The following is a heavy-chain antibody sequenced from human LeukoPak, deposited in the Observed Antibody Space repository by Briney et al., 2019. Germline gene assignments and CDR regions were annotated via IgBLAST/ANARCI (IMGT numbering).Heavy chain of an antibody. V-gene: IGHV4-30-4*08. CDR1: GGSVSGGNYY. J-gene: IGHJ6*02. CDR2: IFHSGNT. Sequence: SETLSLTCTVSGGSVSGGNYYWSWVRQPPGKGLEWIGYIFHSGNTYYNPSLKSRLSMSIDTSKNQFSLKLSSVTAADTAVYYCAGYHTKYDSGSYPAHYYEYGLDVWGQGTTVSVSS. D-gene: IGHD3-10*01. CDR3: AGYHTKYDSGSYPAHYYEYGLDV.